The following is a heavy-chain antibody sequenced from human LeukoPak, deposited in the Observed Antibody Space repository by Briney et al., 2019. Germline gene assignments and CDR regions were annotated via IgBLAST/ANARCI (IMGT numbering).Heavy chain of an antibody. J-gene: IGHJ4*02. CDR3: ARGFAVGHYYDSSGYYS. V-gene: IGHV1-69*04. CDR2: IIPILGIA. CDR1: GGTFSSYA. Sequence: ASVKVSCKASGGTFSSYAISWVRQAPGQGLEWMGRIIPILGIANYAQKFQGRVTITADKSTSTAYMELSSLRSEDTAVYYCARGFAVGHYYDSSGYYSWGQGTLVTVSS. D-gene: IGHD3-22*01.